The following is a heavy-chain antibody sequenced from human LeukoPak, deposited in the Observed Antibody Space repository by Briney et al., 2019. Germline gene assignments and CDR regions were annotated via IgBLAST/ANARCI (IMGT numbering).Heavy chain of an antibody. CDR2: IKKDGSEK. CDR3: ARFISLGA. CDR1: GFTFNSYW. J-gene: IGHJ5*02. D-gene: IGHD3-16*01. V-gene: IGHV3-7*01. Sequence: GGSLRLSCAASGFTFNSYWMSWVRQAPGKGLEWVANIKKDGSEKNYVDSVRGRFTISRDNAKNSLYLQMDSLRAEDTAVYYCARFISLGAWGQGTLVTVSS.